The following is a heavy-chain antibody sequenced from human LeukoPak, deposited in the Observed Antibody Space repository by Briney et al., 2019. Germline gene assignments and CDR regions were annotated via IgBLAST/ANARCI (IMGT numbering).Heavy chain of an antibody. D-gene: IGHD1-26*01. J-gene: IGHJ6*03. V-gene: IGHV4-39*01. CDR2: MYYSGST. CDR3: ARVGATNYYHYYYMDV. CDR1: GGSISSSNYY. Sequence: SETLSLTCAVTGGSISSSNYYWGWIRQPPGKGLEWIGSMYYSGSTYYNPSLKSRVTMSVDTSKNQFSLKLSSVTAADTAVYYCARVGATNYYHYYYMDVWGKGTTVTVSS.